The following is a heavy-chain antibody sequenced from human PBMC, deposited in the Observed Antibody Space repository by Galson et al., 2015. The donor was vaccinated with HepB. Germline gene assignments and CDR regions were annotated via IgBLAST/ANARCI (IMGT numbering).Heavy chain of an antibody. V-gene: IGHV3-73*01. Sequence: SLRLSCAASGFTFSGSAMHWVRQASGKGLEWVGRIRSKANNYATVYAASLKGRFTISREDSKNTAYLQMNSLKTEDTAVYYCTRTSVTTLSYYYFGMDVWGQGTTVTVSS. CDR2: IRSKANNYAT. CDR3: TRTSVTTLSYYYFGMDV. D-gene: IGHD4-17*01. J-gene: IGHJ6*02. CDR1: GFTFSGSA.